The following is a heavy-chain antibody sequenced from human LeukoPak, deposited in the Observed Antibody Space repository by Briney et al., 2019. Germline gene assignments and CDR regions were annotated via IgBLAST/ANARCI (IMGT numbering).Heavy chain of an antibody. CDR1: GFTFSSYW. CDR3: ARYLRYSYDSSGCPYY. Sequence: GGSLRLSCAASGFTFSSYWMHWVRQAPGKGLVWASRINRDGSDTSYADSVTGRFSSSRDKAKKTLYLQIISLRAEDTALYYFARYLRYSYDSSGCPYYWGQGTLVTVSS. J-gene: IGHJ4*02. V-gene: IGHV3-74*01. CDR2: INRDGSDT. D-gene: IGHD3-22*01.